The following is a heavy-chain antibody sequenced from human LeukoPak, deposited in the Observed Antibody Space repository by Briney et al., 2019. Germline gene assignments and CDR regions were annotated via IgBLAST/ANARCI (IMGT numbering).Heavy chain of an antibody. CDR2: IDPSDSYT. V-gene: IGHV5-10-1*01. J-gene: IGHJ4*02. CDR1: GYSFTSYW. D-gene: IGHD3-10*01. CDR3: ARPRTLVRGTIGYYFDY. Sequence: GESLRISCKGSGYSFTSYWISWVRQMPGKGLEWMGRIDPSDSYTNYSPSFQGHVTISADRSISTAYLQWSSLQASDTAMYYCARPRTLVRGTIGYYFDYWGQGTLVTVSS.